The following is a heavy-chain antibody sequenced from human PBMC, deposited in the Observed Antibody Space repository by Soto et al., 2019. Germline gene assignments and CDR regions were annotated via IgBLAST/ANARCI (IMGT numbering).Heavy chain of an antibody. V-gene: IGHV3-23*01. Sequence: EVQLLESGGGLVQPGGSLRLSCAASGFTFSSYAMSWVRQAPGKGLEWVSPISGSGGSTYYADSVKGRFTISRDNSKKTLYLQMNSLRAEDTAVYYCAKDRGSVVVPETTRGQGTLVTVSS. J-gene: IGHJ4*02. CDR3: AKDRGSVVVPETT. CDR2: ISGSGGST. CDR1: GFTFSSYA. D-gene: IGHD2-2*01.